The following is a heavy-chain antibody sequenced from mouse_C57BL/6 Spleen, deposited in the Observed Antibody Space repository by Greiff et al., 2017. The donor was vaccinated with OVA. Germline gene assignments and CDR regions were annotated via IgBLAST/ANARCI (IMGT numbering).Heavy chain of an antibody. J-gene: IGHJ4*01. CDR1: GYSITSGYD. D-gene: IGHD4-1*01. V-gene: IGHV3-1*01. Sequence: DVQLQESGPGMVKPSQSLSLTCTVTGYSITSGYDWHWIRHFPGNKLEWMGYISYSGSTNYNPSLKSRISITHDTSKNHFFLKLNSVTTEDTATYYCAGAGTFYYAMDYWGQGTSVTVSS. CDR2: ISYSGST. CDR3: AGAGTFYYAMDY.